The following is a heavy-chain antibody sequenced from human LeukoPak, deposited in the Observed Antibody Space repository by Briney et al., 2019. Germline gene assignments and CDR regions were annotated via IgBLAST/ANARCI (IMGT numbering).Heavy chain of an antibody. D-gene: IGHD3-10*01. J-gene: IGHJ4*02. CDR1: GDSVSSNSAA. Sequence: SQTLSLTCAISGDSVSSNSAAWNWIRQSPLRGLEWLGRTYYRSKWYNDYAVSVKSRITINPDTSKNQFSLQLNSVTPEDTAVYYCARELWFGELLFDYWGQGTLVTVSS. CDR2: TYYRSKWYN. V-gene: IGHV6-1*01. CDR3: ARELWFGELLFDY.